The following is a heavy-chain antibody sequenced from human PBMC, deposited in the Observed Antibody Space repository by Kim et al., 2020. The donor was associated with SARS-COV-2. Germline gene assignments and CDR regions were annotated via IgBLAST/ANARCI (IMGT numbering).Heavy chain of an antibody. CDR1: GGSISSGGYY. CDR2: IYYSGST. Sequence: SETLSLTCTVSGGSISSGGYYWSWIRQHPGKGLEWIGYIYYSGSTYYNPSLKSRVTISVDTSKNQFSLKLSSVTAADTAVYYCARGGVGYCSGGSCNDYWGQGTLVTVSS. J-gene: IGHJ4*02. D-gene: IGHD2-15*01. CDR3: ARGGVGYCSGGSCNDY. V-gene: IGHV4-31*03.